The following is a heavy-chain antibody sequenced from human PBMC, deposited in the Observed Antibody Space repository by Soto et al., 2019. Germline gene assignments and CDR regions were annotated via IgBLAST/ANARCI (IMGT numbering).Heavy chain of an antibody. CDR2: ISGSGGST. Sequence: GGSLRLSCSASGFTFSSYAMSWVRQAPGKGLEWVSAISGSGGSTYYADSVKGRFTISRDNSKNTLYLQMNSLRAEDTAVYYCASSSGWTMDNWFEPWGQGTLVTVSS. V-gene: IGHV3-23*01. D-gene: IGHD6-19*01. CDR1: GFTFSSYA. CDR3: ASSSGWTMDNWFEP. J-gene: IGHJ5*02.